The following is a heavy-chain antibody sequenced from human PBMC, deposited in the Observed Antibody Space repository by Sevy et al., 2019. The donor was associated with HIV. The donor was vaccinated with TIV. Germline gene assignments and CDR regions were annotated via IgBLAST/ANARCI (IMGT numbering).Heavy chain of an antibody. CDR3: ARGYTGHEEGDY. D-gene: IGHD2-2*02. J-gene: IGHJ4*02. CDR2: INPHSGGT. Sequence: ASVKVSCKASGYTFTDYFLHWVRQAPGQGLEWMGWINPHSGGTIFAQKFQGRVAMTRDTSISTAYLDLGRPRFDDTAVYYCARGYTGHEEGDYWGQGTLVTVSS. CDR1: GYTFTDYF. V-gene: IGHV1-2*02.